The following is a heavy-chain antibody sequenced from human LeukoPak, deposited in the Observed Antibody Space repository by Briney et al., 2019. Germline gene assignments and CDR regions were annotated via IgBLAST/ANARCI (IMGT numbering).Heavy chain of an antibody. CDR1: GGSFSGYY. CDR3: ARANDILTGSPFDY. V-gene: IGHV4-34*01. Sequence: PSETLSLTCAVYGGSFSGYYWSWIRHPPGKGLEWIGEINHSGSTNYNPSLKSRVSISADTSKHQFSLTLSSVTAADTAVYHCARANDILTGSPFDYWGQGTLVTVSS. D-gene: IGHD3-9*01. J-gene: IGHJ4*02. CDR2: INHSGST.